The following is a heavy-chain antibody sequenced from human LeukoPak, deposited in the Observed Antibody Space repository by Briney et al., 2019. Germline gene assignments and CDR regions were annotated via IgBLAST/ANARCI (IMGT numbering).Heavy chain of an antibody. V-gene: IGHV4-4*07. Sequence: SETLSLTCSVSGGSMSRYYWSWIRQPAGKGLEWIGRIYTRGSTNYNPSLKSRVTMSADMSKNQFSLKLSSVTAADAAVYYCAGEGHYYDSTGYYYGGEDYWGQGTLVTVSS. D-gene: IGHD3-22*01. CDR2: IYTRGST. CDR1: GGSMSRYY. J-gene: IGHJ4*02. CDR3: AGEGHYYDSTGYYYGGEDY.